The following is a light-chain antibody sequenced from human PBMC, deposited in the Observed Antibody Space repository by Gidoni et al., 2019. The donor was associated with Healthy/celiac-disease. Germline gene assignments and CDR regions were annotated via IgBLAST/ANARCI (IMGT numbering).Light chain of an antibody. CDR1: NIGSKS. CDR2: DDS. J-gene: IGLJ2*01. CDR3: QVWDSSSDHVV. Sequence: SYGLTQPPSVSVAPGKAARITCGGNNIGSKSVHVYQQKPGQAPVLVVYDDSDRPSGITERFSGSNSGNTATLTISRVEAGDEADYYCQVWDSSSDHVVFGGGTKLTVL. V-gene: IGLV3-21*03.